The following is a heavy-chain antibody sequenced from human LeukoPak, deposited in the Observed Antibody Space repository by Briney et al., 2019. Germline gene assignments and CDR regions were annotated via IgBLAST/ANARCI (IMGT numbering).Heavy chain of an antibody. CDR3: ARASHPYYSSSWYGWFDP. Sequence: PGGSLRLSCAASGFTFSSYAMSWVRQAPGKGLEWVSAISGSGGSTYYADSVKGRFTISRDNSKNTLYLQMNSLRAEDTAVYYCARASHPYYSSSWYGWFDPWGQGTLVTVSS. J-gene: IGHJ5*02. V-gene: IGHV3-23*01. D-gene: IGHD6-13*01. CDR2: ISGSGGST. CDR1: GFTFSSYA.